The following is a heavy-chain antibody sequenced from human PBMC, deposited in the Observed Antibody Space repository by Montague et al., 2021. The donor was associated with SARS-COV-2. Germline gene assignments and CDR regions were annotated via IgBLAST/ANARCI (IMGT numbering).Heavy chain of an antibody. CDR3: ARDSFEAPLFFDY. CDR2: FYYSLNT. D-gene: IGHD3-16*01. V-gene: IGHV4-59*01. CDR1: GGSISTYY. J-gene: IGHJ4*02. Sequence: SETLSLTCTVSGGSISTYYWNWIRQSPGKGLEWLGYFYYSLNTNYNPSLKGRLTISVDTSENQVSLHLRSVTAADTAVYYCARDSFEAPLFFDYWGQGILVTVSS.